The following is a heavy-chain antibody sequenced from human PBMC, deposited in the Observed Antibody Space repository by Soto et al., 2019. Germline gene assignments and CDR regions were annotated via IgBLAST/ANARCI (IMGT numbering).Heavy chain of an antibody. CDR3: AREQLGGDNWFDP. J-gene: IGHJ5*02. CDR1: GYTFTSYG. D-gene: IGHD6-13*01. V-gene: IGHV1-18*01. Sequence: ASVKVSCKASGYTFTSYGISWVRQAPGQGLEWMGWISAYNGNTNYAQKLQGRVTMTTDTSTSTVYMELSSLRSEDTAVYYCAREQLGGDNWFDPWGQGTLVTVSS. CDR2: ISAYNGNT.